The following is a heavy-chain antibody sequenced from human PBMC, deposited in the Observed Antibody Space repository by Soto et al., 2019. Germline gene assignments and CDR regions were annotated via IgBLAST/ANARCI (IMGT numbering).Heavy chain of an antibody. J-gene: IGHJ4*02. CDR1: GFTFSGSA. D-gene: IGHD6-19*01. V-gene: IGHV3-73*01. Sequence: GGSLRLSCAASGFTFSGSAMHWVRQASGKGLEWVGRIRSKANSYATAYAASVKGRFTISRDDSKNTAYLQMNSLKTEDTAVYYCTLVAKVAGMTAVDYWGQGTPVTVSS. CDR3: TLVAKVAGMTAVDY. CDR2: IRSKANSYAT.